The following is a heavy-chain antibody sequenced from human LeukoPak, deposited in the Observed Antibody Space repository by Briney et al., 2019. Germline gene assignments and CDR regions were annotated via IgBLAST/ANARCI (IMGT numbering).Heavy chain of an antibody. CDR3: ARVRAVAGTG. CDR2: ISSSSSYI. Sequence: PGGSLRLSCAASGFTFSNYAMNWVRQAPGKGLEWVSSISSSSSYIYYADSVKGRFTISRDNAKNSLYLQMNSLRAEDTAVYYCARVRAVAGTGWGQGTLVTVSS. V-gene: IGHV3-21*01. D-gene: IGHD6-19*01. J-gene: IGHJ4*02. CDR1: GFTFSNYA.